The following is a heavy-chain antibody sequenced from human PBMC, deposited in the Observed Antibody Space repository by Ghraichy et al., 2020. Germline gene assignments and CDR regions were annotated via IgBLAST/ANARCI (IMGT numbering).Heavy chain of an antibody. V-gene: IGHV4-59*01. D-gene: IGHD3-3*01. Sequence: SETLSLTCTVSGGSISNYYWNWIRQPPGKGLEWIGYIYHSGSTHYNPSLKTPVTISLDTSKDQFSLKLTAVTAADTAVYYCARGDDFWSGYQFWGQGILVTVSP. CDR1: GGSISNYY. J-gene: IGHJ4*02. CDR3: ARGDDFWSGYQF. CDR2: IYHSGST.